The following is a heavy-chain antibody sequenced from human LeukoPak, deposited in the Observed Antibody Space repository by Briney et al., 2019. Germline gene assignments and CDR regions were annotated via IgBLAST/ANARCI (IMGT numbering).Heavy chain of an antibody. J-gene: IGHJ6*04. CDR1: GGSFSSYY. D-gene: IGHD3-9*01. V-gene: IGHV4-34*01. CDR2: INHSGST. Sequence: SETLSLTCAVYGGSFSSYYWSWIRQPPGKGLEWIGEINHSGSTNYNPSLKSRVTISVDTSKNQFSLKLSSVTAADTAVYYCARDLNVLRYFDYYYYYGMDVWGKGTTVTVSS. CDR3: ARDLNVLRYFDYYYYYGMDV.